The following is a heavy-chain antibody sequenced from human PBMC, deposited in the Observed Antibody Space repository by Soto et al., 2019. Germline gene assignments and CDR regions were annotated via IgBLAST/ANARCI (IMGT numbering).Heavy chain of an antibody. Sequence: QIQLVQSGGEVKKPGASVMVSCKSSGYKFISHSITWVRQAPGQGLEWMGRISAYNGNTNYAQKLQGRVTMTTDTSTNTAYMELRSLRSDDTAVYYCARGAFCGGAPGCRDMDVW. V-gene: IGHV1-18*01. D-gene: IGHD2-21*01. CDR1: GYKFISHS. CDR3: ARGAFCGGAPGCRDMDV. CDR2: ISAYNGNT. J-gene: IGHJ6*01.